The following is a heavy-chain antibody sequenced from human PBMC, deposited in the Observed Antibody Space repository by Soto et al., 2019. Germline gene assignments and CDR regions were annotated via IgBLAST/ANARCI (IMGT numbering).Heavy chain of an antibody. CDR1: GFTFSSYW. Sequence: GGSLRLSCAASGFTFSSYWMSWVRQAPGKGLEWVANIKQDGSEKYYVDSVKGRFTISRDNAKNSLYLQMNSLRAEDTAVYYCVRVIIVVVPAAIVDYFDYWGQGTLVTVSS. CDR3: VRVIIVVVPAAIVDYFDY. CDR2: IKQDGSEK. D-gene: IGHD2-2*01. V-gene: IGHV3-7*01. J-gene: IGHJ4*02.